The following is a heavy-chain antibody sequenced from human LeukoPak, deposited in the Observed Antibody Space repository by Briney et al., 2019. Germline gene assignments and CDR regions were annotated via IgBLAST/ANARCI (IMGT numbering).Heavy chain of an antibody. CDR3: ARHTYSSSWYGPGYFDY. V-gene: IGHV4-59*08. D-gene: IGHD6-13*01. CDR2: IYYSGST. CDR1: GGSISSYY. J-gene: IGHJ4*02. Sequence: TSETLSLTCTVSGGSISSYYWSWIRQPPGKGLEWIGYIYYSGSTNYNPSLRSRVTISVDTSKNQFSLKLSSVTAADTAVYYCARHTYSSSWYGPGYFDYWGQGTLVTVSS.